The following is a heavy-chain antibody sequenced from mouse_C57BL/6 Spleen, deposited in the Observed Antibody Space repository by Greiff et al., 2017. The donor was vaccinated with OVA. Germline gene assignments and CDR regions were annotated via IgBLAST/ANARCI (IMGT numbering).Heavy chain of an antibody. D-gene: IGHD2-4*01. V-gene: IGHV2-2*01. Sequence: VQLQQSGPGLVQPSQSLSITCTVSGFSLTSYGVHWVRQSPGKGLEWLGVIWSGGSTDYNAAFISRLSISKDNSKSQVFFKMNSLQADVTAIYYCARSGVYYDYDEGFDVWGTGTTVTVSS. CDR3: ARSGVYYDYDEGFDV. J-gene: IGHJ1*03. CDR1: GFSLTSYG. CDR2: IWSGGST.